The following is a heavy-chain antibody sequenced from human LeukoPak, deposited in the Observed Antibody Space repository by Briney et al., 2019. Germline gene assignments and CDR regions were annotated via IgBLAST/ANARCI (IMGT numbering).Heavy chain of an antibody. V-gene: IGHV6-1*01. D-gene: IGHD6-19*01. CDR2: TYYRSKWYN. CDR3: ARDFGTTGWHTFDY. J-gene: IGHJ4*02. Sequence: SQTLSLTCVVSGDSVSSKNGAWNWIRQSPSRSLEWLGRTYYRSKWYNDYAESMEGRMTISQDTSKSQYSLHLNSVTPDDTAVYYCARDFGTTGWHTFDYWGQGTLVTVSS. CDR1: GDSVSSKNGA.